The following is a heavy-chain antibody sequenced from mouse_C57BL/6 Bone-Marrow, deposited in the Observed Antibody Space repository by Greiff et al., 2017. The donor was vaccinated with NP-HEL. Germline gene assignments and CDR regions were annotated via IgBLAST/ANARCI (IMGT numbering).Heavy chain of an antibody. D-gene: IGHD2-1*01. V-gene: IGHV6-6*01. CDR2: IRNKANNHAT. J-gene: IGHJ4*01. CDR3: TRPRGNYDCAMDY. Sequence: EVMLVESGGGLVQPGGSMKLSCAASGFTFSDAWMDWVRQSPEKGLEWVAEIRNKANNHATYYAESVKGRFTISRDDSKSSVYLQMNSLRAEDTGIYYCTRPRGNYDCAMDYWGKGTSVTVSS. CDR1: GFTFSDAW.